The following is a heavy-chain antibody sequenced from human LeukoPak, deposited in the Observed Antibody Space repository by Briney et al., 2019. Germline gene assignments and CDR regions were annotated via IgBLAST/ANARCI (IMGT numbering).Heavy chain of an antibody. CDR1: GFTLSSYN. J-gene: IGHJ4*02. CDR3: VRDHDYYFGY. D-gene: IGHD3-16*01. Sequence: PGGSLRLSCAASGFTLSSYNMNWVRQAPGKGLEWISYLTTSIDIISYADSVKGRFTISRDNAKNSLYLQMDSLRDEDTAVYYCVRDHDYYFGYWGQGILVTVSA. V-gene: IGHV3-48*02. CDR2: LTTSIDII.